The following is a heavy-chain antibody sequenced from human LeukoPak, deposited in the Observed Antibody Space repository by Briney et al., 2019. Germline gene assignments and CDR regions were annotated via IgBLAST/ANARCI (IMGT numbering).Heavy chain of an antibody. V-gene: IGHV1-69*13. Sequence: SVKVSCKASGGTFSSYAISWVRQAPGQGLEWMGGITPIFGTANYAQKFQGRVTITADESTSTAYMELSSLRSEDTAVYYCARGPRYSSSWSLKYYYFDYWGQGTLVTVSS. D-gene: IGHD6-13*01. CDR3: ARGPRYSSSWSLKYYYFDY. CDR2: ITPIFGTA. J-gene: IGHJ4*02. CDR1: GGTFSSYA.